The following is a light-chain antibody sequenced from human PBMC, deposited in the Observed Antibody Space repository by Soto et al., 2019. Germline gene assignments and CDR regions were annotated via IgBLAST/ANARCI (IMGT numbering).Light chain of an antibody. CDR3: QQSYSTPRT. CDR2: GAS. Sequence: EIVLTQSPGTLSLSPGERATLSCRASQSVSSSYLAWYQQKPGQAPRLLIYGASSRATGIPDRFSGSGSGTDFTLTISRLEPEDLAVYYCQQSYSTPRTFGQGTRLEIK. CDR1: QSVSSSY. V-gene: IGKV3-20*01. J-gene: IGKJ5*01.